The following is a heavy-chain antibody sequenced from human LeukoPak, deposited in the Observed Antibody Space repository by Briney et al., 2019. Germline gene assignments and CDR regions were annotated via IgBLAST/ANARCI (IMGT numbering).Heavy chain of an antibody. CDR2: FYSGGST. D-gene: IGHD3-10*01. V-gene: IGHV3-53*01. CDR1: GFTVSNNY. CDR3: AKPRDYYGPFAY. J-gene: IGHJ4*02. Sequence: GGSLRLSCAASGFTVSNNYMHWVRQAPGKGLDWVSVFYSGGSTYYADSVKGRFTISRDNSKNTLYLQMNSLRAEDTAVYYCAKPRDYYGPFAYWGQGTLVTVSP.